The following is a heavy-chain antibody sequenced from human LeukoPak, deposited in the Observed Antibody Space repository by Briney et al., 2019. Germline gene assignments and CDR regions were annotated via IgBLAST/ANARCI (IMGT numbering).Heavy chain of an antibody. V-gene: IGHV1-18*01. D-gene: IGHD3-22*01. CDR3: ARDLWNFYDDSGYNRDFDS. CDR1: TSR. Sequence: ASVKVSCKTTSRISWVRQAPGQGLEWMGWIGTYGGDAYYAQKFQGRITVTTDTSTSTVYMELRNLRSDDTAVYYCARDLWNFYDDSGYNRDFDSWGQGTLVTVSS. J-gene: IGHJ5*01. CDR2: IGTYGGDA.